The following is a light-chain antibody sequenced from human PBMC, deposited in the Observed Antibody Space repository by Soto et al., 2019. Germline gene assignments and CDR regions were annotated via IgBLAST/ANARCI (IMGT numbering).Light chain of an antibody. CDR2: GSK. J-gene: IGLJ3*02. CDR3: QAHDSALRHAV. CDR1: SSNIGAGSD. V-gene: IGLV1-40*01. Sequence: QSVLTQPPSLSGAPGQRVTISCTGSSSNIGAGSDVHWYRQLPGTAPKLLIYGSKYRPSGVPDRFSGSKSGTSASLAVSGLQADDEADYYSQAHDSALRHAVFGGGTKLTVL.